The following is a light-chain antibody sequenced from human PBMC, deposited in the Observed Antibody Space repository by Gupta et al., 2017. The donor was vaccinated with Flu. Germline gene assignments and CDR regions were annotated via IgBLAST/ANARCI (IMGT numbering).Light chain of an antibody. J-gene: IGLJ1*01. CDR2: DTS. V-gene: IGLV7-46*01. CDR1: TGAVTSGHY. Sequence: QAVVTPEPSLTVSPGGTVTLTCASSTGAVTSGHYPYWFQQKPGQAPRTLIYDTSNKHSWTPARFSGSLLGGKATLTLSGAQPEDESDYYCLLSYSGPQVFGTGTKVIVL. CDR3: LLSYSGPQV.